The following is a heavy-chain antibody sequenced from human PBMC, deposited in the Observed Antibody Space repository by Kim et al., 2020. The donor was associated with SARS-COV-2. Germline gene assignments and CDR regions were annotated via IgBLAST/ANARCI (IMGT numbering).Heavy chain of an antibody. Sequence: TPSLKSRVTISVDTSKNQFSLKLSSVTAADTAVYYCARGRQVPAANFDYWGQGTLVTVSS. CDR3: ARGRQVPAANFDY. J-gene: IGHJ4*02. V-gene: IGHV4-34*01. D-gene: IGHD2-2*01.